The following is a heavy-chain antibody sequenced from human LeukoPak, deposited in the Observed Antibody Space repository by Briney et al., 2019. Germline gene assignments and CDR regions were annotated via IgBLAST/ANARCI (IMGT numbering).Heavy chain of an antibody. CDR1: GGSVSSSDYY. D-gene: IGHD1-26*01. CDR2: ISGTA. V-gene: IGHV4-39*01. Sequence: SETLSLTCTVSGGSVSSSDYYWGWIRQPPGKGLEWIGSISGTAYYNPSLASRVGISEDTSKNQFSLKLHSVTAADTAVYYCAKGMSGLSPPVSFDYWGQGTLVTVSS. CDR3: AKGMSGLSPPVSFDY. J-gene: IGHJ4*02.